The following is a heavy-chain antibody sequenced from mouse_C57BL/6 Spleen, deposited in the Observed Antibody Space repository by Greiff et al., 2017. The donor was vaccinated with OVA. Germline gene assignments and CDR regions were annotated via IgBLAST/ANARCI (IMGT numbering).Heavy chain of an antibody. CDR2: IFPGSGST. CDR1: GYTFTDYY. D-gene: IGHD1-1*01. CDR3: ARSDYGSSYRWYLDD. V-gene: IGHV1-75*01. J-gene: IGHJ1*03. Sequence: VQLQQSGPELVKPGASVKISCTASGYTFTDYYINWVKQRPGQGLEWIGWIFPGSGSTYYNEKFKGKATLTVDKSSSTAYMLLSSLTSEDSAVYYCARSDYGSSYRWYLDDWGTGTTVTVSS.